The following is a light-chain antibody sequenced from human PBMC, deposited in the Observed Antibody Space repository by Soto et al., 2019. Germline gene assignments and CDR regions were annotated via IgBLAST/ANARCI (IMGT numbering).Light chain of an antibody. CDR1: QGISSY. CDR3: QQYYSYPLT. CDR2: AAS. Sequence: AIRMTQSPSSFSASTGDRVTITCRASQGISSYLAWYQQKPGKAPKLLIYAASTLQSGVPARFSGSGSGTHFTLTLSCLQSEDFATYYCQQYYSYPLTFGGGTKVEIK. J-gene: IGKJ4*01. V-gene: IGKV1-8*01.